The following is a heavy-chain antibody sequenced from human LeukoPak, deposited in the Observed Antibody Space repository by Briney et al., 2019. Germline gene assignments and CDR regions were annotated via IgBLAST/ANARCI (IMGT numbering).Heavy chain of an antibody. CDR3: ARGLRYFDWLLRNPGSPFDP. CDR2: IYYSGST. V-gene: IGHV4-31*03. Sequence: SETLSLTCTVSGGSISSGGYYWSWIRQHPGKGLEWIGYIYYSGSTNYNPSLKSRVTISVDTSKNQFSLKLSSVTAADTAVYYCARGLRYFDWLLRNPGSPFDPWGQGTLVTVSS. D-gene: IGHD3-9*01. CDR1: GGSISSGGYY. J-gene: IGHJ5*02.